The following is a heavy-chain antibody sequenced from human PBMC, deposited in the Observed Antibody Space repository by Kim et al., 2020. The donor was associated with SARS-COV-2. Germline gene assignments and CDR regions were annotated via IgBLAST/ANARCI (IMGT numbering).Heavy chain of an antibody. V-gene: IGHV1-69*13. CDR3: ARVVTTVDSAAGAFDI. Sequence: SVKVSCKASGGTFSSYAISWVRQAPGQGLEWMGGIIPIFGTANYAQKFQGRVTITADESTSTAYMELSSLRSEDTAVYYCARVVTTVDSAAGAFDIWGQGTMVTVSS. CDR2: IIPIFGTA. CDR1: GGTFSSYA. D-gene: IGHD4-17*01. J-gene: IGHJ3*02.